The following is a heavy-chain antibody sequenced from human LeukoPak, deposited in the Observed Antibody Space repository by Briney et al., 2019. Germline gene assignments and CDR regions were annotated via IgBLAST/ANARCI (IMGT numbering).Heavy chain of an antibody. V-gene: IGHV5-51*01. CDR3: ARVYGSGTYYSPFDC. CDR1: GYSFTSYW. CDR2: IYPGDSDT. Sequence: GESLKISCKGSGYSFTSYWIGWVRQMPGKGLEWMGIIYPGDSDTRYSPSFQGQVTISADKSISTAYLQWSSLKASDTAMYYCARVYGSGTYYSPFDCWGQGTLVTVSS. D-gene: IGHD3-10*01. J-gene: IGHJ4*02.